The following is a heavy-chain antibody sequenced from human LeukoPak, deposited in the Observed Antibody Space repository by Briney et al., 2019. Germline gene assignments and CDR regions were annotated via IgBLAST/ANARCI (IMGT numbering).Heavy chain of an antibody. CDR2: ISGSGGST. Sequence: GGSLRLSCAASGFTFSSYAMSWVRQAPGKGLEWVSAISGSGGSTYYADSVKGRFTISRDNSKNTLYLQMNSLRAEDTAVYYCAKGEQWLVLLGLFLGKWGQGTLVTVSS. V-gene: IGHV3-23*01. CDR3: AKGEQWLVLLGLFLGK. D-gene: IGHD6-19*01. J-gene: IGHJ4*02. CDR1: GFTFSSYA.